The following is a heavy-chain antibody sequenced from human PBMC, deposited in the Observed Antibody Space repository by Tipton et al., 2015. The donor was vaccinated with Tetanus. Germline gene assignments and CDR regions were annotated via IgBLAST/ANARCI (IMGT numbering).Heavy chain of an antibody. CDR3: ARRGGPGYGGYPNYCMDV. CDR1: GGSFSGYY. J-gene: IGHJ6*03. CDR2: INHSGST. Sequence: TLSLTCAVYGGSFSGYYWSWIRQPPGKGLEWIGEINHSGSTNYNPSLKSRVTMSVDMSKNQFSLKLSSVTAADTAVYYCARRGGPGYGGYPNYCMDVWGKGTTVTVSS. D-gene: IGHD4-17*01. V-gene: IGHV4-34*01.